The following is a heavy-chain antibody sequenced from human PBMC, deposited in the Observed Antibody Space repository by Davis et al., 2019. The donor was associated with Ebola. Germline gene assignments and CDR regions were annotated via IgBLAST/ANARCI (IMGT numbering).Heavy chain of an antibody. V-gene: IGHV4-61*01. CDR1: GGSVSSGSYY. J-gene: IGHJ6*02. D-gene: IGHD6-13*01. CDR2: IYYSGST. CDR3: ASLGGIAAAGTLYYYYGMDV. Sequence: SETLSLTCTVSGGSVSSGSYYWSWIRQPPGKGLEWIGYIYYSGSTNYNPSLKSRVTISVDTSKNQFSLKLSSETAADTAVYYCASLGGIAAAGTLYYYYGMDVWGQGTTVTVSS.